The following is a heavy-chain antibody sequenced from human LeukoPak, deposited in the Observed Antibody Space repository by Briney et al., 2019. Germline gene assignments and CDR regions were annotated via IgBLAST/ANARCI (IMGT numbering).Heavy chain of an antibody. CDR3: AKTRYYYDSSGYYYPPYFDY. J-gene: IGHJ4*02. CDR2: ISGSGGST. V-gene: IGHV3-23*01. Sequence: GGSLRLSCAASGFTFSSYAMSWARQAPGKGLEWVSAISGSGGSTYYADSVKGRFTISRDNSKNTLYLQMNSLRAEDTAVYYCAKTRYYYDSSGYYYPPYFDYWGQGTLVTVSS. CDR1: GFTFSSYA. D-gene: IGHD3-22*01.